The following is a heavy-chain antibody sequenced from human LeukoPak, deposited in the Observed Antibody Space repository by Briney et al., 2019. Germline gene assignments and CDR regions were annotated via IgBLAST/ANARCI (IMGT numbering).Heavy chain of an antibody. Sequence: SVKVSCKASGGTFSSYAISWVRQAPGQGLEWMGGIIPIFGTANYAQKLQGRVTITTDESTSTAYMELSSLRSEDTAAYYCARDRSLSNWFDPWGQGTLVTVSS. J-gene: IGHJ5*02. CDR3: ARDRSLSNWFDP. D-gene: IGHD2/OR15-2a*01. V-gene: IGHV1-69*05. CDR2: IIPIFGTA. CDR1: GGTFSSYA.